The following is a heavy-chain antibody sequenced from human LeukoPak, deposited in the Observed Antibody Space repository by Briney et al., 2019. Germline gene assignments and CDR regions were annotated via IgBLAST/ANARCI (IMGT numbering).Heavy chain of an antibody. CDR3: AKDTWLLPTD. CDR2: ISASGDST. CDR1: GFTFSSYA. Sequence: GGSLRLSCAASGFTFSSYAMSWVRQVPGKGLEWVSGISASGDSTYYADSVKGRFTISRDNSKNTLYLQMNSLRAEDTAVYYCAKDTWLLPTDWGQGTLVTVSS. J-gene: IGHJ4*02. D-gene: IGHD4-23*01. V-gene: IGHV3-23*01.